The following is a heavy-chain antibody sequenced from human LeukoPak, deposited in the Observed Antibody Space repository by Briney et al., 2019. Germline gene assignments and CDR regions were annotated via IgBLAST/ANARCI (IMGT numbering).Heavy chain of an antibody. V-gene: IGHV3-30*18. CDR3: AKDAQRVEMATGPDY. Sequence: GGSLRLSCAASGFTFSSYGMHWVRQAPGKGLEWVAVISYDGSNKYYADSVKGRFTISRDNSKSTLYLQMNSLRAEDTAVYYCAKDAQRVEMATGPDYWGQGTLVTVSS. CDR2: ISYDGSNK. J-gene: IGHJ4*02. D-gene: IGHD5-24*01. CDR1: GFTFSSYG.